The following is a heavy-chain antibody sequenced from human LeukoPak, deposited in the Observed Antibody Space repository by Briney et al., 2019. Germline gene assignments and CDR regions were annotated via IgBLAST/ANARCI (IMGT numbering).Heavy chain of an antibody. Sequence: SETLSLTCTVSGGSISSSSYYWGWIRQPPGKGLEWIGSIYYSGSTYYNPSLKSRVTISVDTSKNQFSLKLSSVTAADTAVYYCARDLFPSVTSGWYPPNDYWGQGTLVTVSS. D-gene: IGHD6-19*01. CDR3: ARDLFPSVTSGWYPPNDY. CDR2: IYYSGST. CDR1: GGSISSSSYY. J-gene: IGHJ4*02. V-gene: IGHV4-39*07.